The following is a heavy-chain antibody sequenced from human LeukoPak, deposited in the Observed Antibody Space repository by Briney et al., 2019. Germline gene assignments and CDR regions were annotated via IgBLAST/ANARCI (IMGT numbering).Heavy chain of an antibody. CDR1: GFTFSSYG. CDR2: ISGSGGST. V-gene: IGHV3-23*01. CDR3: AKDRRHYDGSYYYTIDAFDI. J-gene: IGHJ3*02. Sequence: GGSLRLSCAASGFTFSSYGMHWVRQAPGKGLEWVSGISGSGGSTYYADSVKGRFTISRDNSKNTLYLQMNSLRVEDTAVYYCAKDRRHYDGSYYYTIDAFDIWGQGTMVTVSS. D-gene: IGHD3-22*01.